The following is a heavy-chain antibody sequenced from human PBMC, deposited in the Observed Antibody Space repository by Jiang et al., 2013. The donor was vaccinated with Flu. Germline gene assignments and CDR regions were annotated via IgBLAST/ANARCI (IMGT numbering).Heavy chain of an antibody. Sequence: QTLSLTCAISGDSVSSNSAAWNWIRQSPSRGLEWLGRTYYRSKWYNDYGVSVKSRISINPDTSKNQFSLELKSVTPEDTAVYYCVRGVGIDFDYWGQGNLVTVSS. V-gene: IGHV6-1*01. D-gene: IGHD1-26*01. CDR3: VRGVGIDFDY. CDR1: GDSVSSNSAA. CDR2: TYYRSKWYN. J-gene: IGHJ4*02.